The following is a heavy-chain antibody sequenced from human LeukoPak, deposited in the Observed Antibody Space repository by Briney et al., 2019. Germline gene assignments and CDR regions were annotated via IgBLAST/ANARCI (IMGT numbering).Heavy chain of an antibody. V-gene: IGHV3-48*03. Sequence: GGSLILSCAASGFTFSSYEMNWVRQAPGKGLEWVSYISSSGSTIYYADSVKGRFTISRDNAKNSLYLQMNSLRAEDTAVYYCARASGSASHSGDYWGQGTLVTVSS. J-gene: IGHJ4*02. CDR3: ARASGSASHSGDY. D-gene: IGHD3-10*01. CDR2: ISSSGSTI. CDR1: GFTFSSYE.